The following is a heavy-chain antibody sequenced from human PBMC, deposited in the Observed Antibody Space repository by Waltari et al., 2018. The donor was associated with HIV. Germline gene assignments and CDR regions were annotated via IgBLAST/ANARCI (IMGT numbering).Heavy chain of an antibody. V-gene: IGHV1-2*02. CDR3: AREAKPYCHFDL. D-gene: IGHD2-21*01. CDR2: INPNSGLT. Sequence: QVQLVQSGAEVKKPGASTRVSCRTSGYNFIGFYIHWMRQAPGQGLEWMGSINPNSGLTKYSPKFQGRITLTRDSSLNTAYLDLRRLVFDDTGLYYCAREAKPYCHFDLWGRGTLVTVSS. J-gene: IGHJ4*02. CDR1: GYNFIGFY.